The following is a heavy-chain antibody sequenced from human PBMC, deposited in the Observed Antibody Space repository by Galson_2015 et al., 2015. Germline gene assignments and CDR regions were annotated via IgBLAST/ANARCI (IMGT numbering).Heavy chain of an antibody. CDR2: ISAYNGNT. V-gene: IGHV1-18*01. J-gene: IGHJ4*02. CDR1: GYTLTSYG. CDR3: AREGPRLRYFDY. Sequence: SVKVSCKASGYTLTSYGISWVRQAPGQGLEWMGRISAYNGNTNYAQKLQGRVTMTTDTSTSTAYMELRSLRSDDTAVYYCAREGPRLRYFDYWGQGTLVTVSS.